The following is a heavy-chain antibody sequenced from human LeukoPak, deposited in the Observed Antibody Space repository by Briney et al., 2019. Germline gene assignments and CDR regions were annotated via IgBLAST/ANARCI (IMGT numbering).Heavy chain of an antibody. D-gene: IGHD6-13*01. CDR1: GGSISSYY. CDR2: IYYSGST. Sequence: SETLSLTCTVSGGSISSYYWSWIRQPPRKGLEWIGYIYYSGSTNYNPSLKSRVTISVDTSKNQFSLKLSSVTAADTAVYYCARHPRSSWYGGATYWGQGTLVTVSS. CDR3: ARHPRSSWYGGATY. V-gene: IGHV4-59*08. J-gene: IGHJ4*02.